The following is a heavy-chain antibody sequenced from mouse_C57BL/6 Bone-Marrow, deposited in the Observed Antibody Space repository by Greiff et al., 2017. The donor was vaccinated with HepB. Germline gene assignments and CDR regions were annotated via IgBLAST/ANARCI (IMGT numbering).Heavy chain of an antibody. CDR2: IDPSDSYT. V-gene: IGHV1-59*01. CDR1: GYTFTSYW. CDR3: ARGSYYGSSYYAMDY. D-gene: IGHD1-1*01. J-gene: IGHJ4*01. Sequence: QVQLQQPGAELVRPGTSVKLSCKASGYTFTSYWMHWVKQRPGQGLEWIGVIDPSDSYTNYNQKFKGKATVTVDTSSSTAYMQLSSLTSEDSAVSYCARGSYYGSSYYAMDYWGQGTSVTVSS.